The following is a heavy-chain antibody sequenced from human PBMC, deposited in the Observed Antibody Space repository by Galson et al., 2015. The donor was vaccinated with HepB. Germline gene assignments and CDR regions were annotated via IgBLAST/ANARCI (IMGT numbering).Heavy chain of an antibody. CDR1: GFSFNTYA. D-gene: IGHD6-19*01. Sequence: SLRLSCAASGFSFNTYAMHWVRQAPGKGLEWVAMISKNGDYKFYGDSVKGRFSISRDNSKSTLYLQMNSLRTDDTAVFYCARAPYGDSSGYQDFWGQGNLVTVSS. CDR2: ISKNGDYK. V-gene: IGHV3-30*04. J-gene: IGHJ4*02. CDR3: ARAPYGDSSGYQDF.